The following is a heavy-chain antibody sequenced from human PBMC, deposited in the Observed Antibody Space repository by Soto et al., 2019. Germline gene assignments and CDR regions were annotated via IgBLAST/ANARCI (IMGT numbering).Heavy chain of an antibody. Sequence: EVQLVESGGVVVQPGGSLRLSCAASGFTFDDYTMHWVRQAPGKGLEWVSLISWDGGSTYYADSVKGRFTISRDNSKNSLYLQMNSLRTEDTALYYCAKDIGSSGWYFGDAFDIWGQGTMVTVSS. J-gene: IGHJ3*02. D-gene: IGHD6-19*01. CDR2: ISWDGGST. V-gene: IGHV3-43*01. CDR3: AKDIGSSGWYFGDAFDI. CDR1: GFTFDDYT.